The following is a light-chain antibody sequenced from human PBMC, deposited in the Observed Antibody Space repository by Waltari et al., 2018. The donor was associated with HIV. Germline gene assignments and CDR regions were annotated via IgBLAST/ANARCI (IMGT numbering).Light chain of an antibody. CDR2: EVD. CDR3: SSYAGNNNLV. Sequence: QSALTQPPSASGSPGQSVTISCTGTSSDVGAYDYVSCYQQYPDKAPKLMIYEVDKRPSGVPDRFSGSKSGNTASLTVSGLQAEDEADYYCSSYAGNNNLVFGTGTKVTVL. J-gene: IGLJ1*01. CDR1: SSDVGAYDY. V-gene: IGLV2-8*01.